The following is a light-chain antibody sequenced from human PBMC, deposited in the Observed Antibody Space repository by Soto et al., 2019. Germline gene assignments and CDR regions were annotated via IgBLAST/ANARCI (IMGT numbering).Light chain of an antibody. Sequence: DIVMTQSPLSLPVTPGEPASISCRSSQSLVHSNGNTYLNWFQQRPGQSPRRLIYKVSNRDSGVPDRFSGSGSGTDFTLKISRVEAEDVGDYYCMQGTHWPGTFGQGTKVDIK. V-gene: IGKV2-30*02. J-gene: IGKJ1*01. CDR2: KVS. CDR1: QSLVHSNGNTY. CDR3: MQGTHWPGT.